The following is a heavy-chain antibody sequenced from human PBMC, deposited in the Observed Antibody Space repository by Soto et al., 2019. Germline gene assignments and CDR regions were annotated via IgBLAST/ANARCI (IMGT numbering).Heavy chain of an antibody. D-gene: IGHD3-10*01. CDR2: NFHTGVT. Sequence: QLQLQESGAGLVKPSQTLSLTCTVSGGSISSGGHSWSWIRQPPGKGLEWIGFNFHTGVTYYTPSPQRQLSVSLDLSRNQFNLKLYSVTAADTAIYYCARGTFNYGPNLPYFDFWGQGSLVTVSS. J-gene: IGHJ4*02. CDR3: ARGTFNYGPNLPYFDF. V-gene: IGHV4-30-2*01. CDR1: GGSISSGGHS.